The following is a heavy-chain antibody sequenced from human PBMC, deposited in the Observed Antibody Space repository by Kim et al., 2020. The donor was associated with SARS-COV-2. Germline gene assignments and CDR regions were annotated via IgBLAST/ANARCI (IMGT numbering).Heavy chain of an antibody. CDR3: ARHKPYSSSFGYNWFDP. V-gene: IGHV4-39*01. J-gene: IGHJ5*02. CDR1: GGSISSSSYY. D-gene: IGHD6-13*01. CDR2: IYYSGST. Sequence: SETLSLTCTVSGGSISSSSYYWGWIRQPPGKGLEWIGSIYYSGSTYYNPSLKSRVTISVDTSKNPFSLKLSSVPAADKAVYYCARHKPYSSSFGYNWFDPWGQGTLVTVSS.